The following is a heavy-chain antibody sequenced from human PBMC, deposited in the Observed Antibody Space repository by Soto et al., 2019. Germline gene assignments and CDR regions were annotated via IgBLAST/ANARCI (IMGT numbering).Heavy chain of an antibody. J-gene: IGHJ4*02. V-gene: IGHV1-8*01. CDR2: MNPNSGNT. D-gene: IGHD6-13*01. CDR3: ARKLSSNWHVDY. CDR1: GYTFTSYD. Sequence: QVQLVQSGAEVKKPGASVKVSGKASGYTFTSYDINWVRQATGQGLEWMGWMNPNSGNTGYAQKFQGRVTMTRNTSISTAYTELSILSAEDTAVYYCARKLSSNWHVDYWGQGTLVTVSS.